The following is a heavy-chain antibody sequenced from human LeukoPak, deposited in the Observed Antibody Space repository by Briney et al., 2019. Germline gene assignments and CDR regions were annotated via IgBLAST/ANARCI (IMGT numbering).Heavy chain of an antibody. CDR2: ISGDNPGT. CDR3: AKAPAGHCSGAFCYHFDS. V-gene: IGHV3-23*01. J-gene: IGHJ4*02. CDR1: GFTFSTYA. D-gene: IGHD2-15*01. Sequence: QTGGSLRLSCAASGFTFSTYAMSWVRQTPGKGLEWVAAISGDNPGTYHANSVKGRFTISRDNSKNTLHLQMSGLRAEDTARYYCAKAPAGHCSGAFCYHFDSWGQGTLVTVSS.